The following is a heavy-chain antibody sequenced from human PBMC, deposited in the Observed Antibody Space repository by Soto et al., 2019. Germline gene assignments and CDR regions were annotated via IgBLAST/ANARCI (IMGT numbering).Heavy chain of an antibody. V-gene: IGHV4-34*01. D-gene: IGHD3-10*01. CDR1: GGSFSGYY. Sequence: SETLSLTCAVYGGSFSGYYWSWIRQPPGKGLEWIGEINHSGSTNYNPSLKSRVTISVDTSKNQFSLKVSSVTAADTAVYYCARAHPPGIDYWGQGTLVTVSS. J-gene: IGHJ4*02. CDR2: INHSGST. CDR3: ARAHPPGIDY.